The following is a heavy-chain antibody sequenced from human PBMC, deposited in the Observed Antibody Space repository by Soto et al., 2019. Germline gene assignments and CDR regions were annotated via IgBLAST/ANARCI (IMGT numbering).Heavy chain of an antibody. CDR2: IYYSGST. CDR3: ARFDGRY. J-gene: IGHJ4*02. CDR1: GGSISSYY. Sequence: LTCTVSGGSISSYYWSWIRQPPGKGLEWIGYIYYSGSTNYNPSLKSRVTISVDTSKNQFSLKLSSVTAADTAVYYCARFDGRYWGQGTLLTVSS. D-gene: IGHD3-9*01. V-gene: IGHV4-59*01.